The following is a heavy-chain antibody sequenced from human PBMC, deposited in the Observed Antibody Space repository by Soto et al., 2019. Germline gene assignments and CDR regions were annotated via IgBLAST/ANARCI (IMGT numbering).Heavy chain of an antibody. D-gene: IGHD1-26*01. J-gene: IGHJ4*02. CDR3: ARGLWDLDFFDY. Sequence: EVQLVESGGGLVQPGGSPRLSCAASGFTVSTNYINWVRQAPGKGLEWVSVIHTGGSTFYADSVKGRFTISRDNSKNTVNLQMNNLRVEDTAVYYCARGLWDLDFFDYWGQGTLVTVSS. V-gene: IGHV3-66*01. CDR1: GFTVSTNY. CDR2: IHTGGST.